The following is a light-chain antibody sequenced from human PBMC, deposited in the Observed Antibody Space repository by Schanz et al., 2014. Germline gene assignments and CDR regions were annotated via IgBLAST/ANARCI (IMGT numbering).Light chain of an antibody. CDR3: QHYGSPPLT. CDR2: DAS. V-gene: IGKV3-11*01. CDR1: QTVSNY. J-gene: IGKJ3*01. Sequence: EIVLTQSPATLSLSPGERATLSCRASQTVSNYLAWYQQKPGQAPRLLIYDASNRATGIPARFSGSGSGTDFTLTISRLDPEEFAVYYCQHYGSPPLTFGPGTTVDIK.